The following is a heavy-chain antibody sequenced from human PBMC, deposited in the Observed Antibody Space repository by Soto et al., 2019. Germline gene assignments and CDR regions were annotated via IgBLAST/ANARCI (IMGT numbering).Heavy chain of an antibody. V-gene: IGHV3-30-3*01. CDR1: GFTFSSYA. Sequence: PGGSLRLSCAASGFTFSSYAMHWVRQAPGKGLEWVAVISYDGSNKYYADSVKGRFTISRDNSKNTLYLQMNSLRAEDTAVYYCARDLGYTTMIVGNDWFDPWGQGTLVTVSS. D-gene: IGHD3-22*01. J-gene: IGHJ5*02. CDR2: ISYDGSNK. CDR3: ARDLGYTTMIVGNDWFDP.